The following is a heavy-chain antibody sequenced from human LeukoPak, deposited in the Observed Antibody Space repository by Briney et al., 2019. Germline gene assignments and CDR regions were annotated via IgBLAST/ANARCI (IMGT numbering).Heavy chain of an antibody. V-gene: IGHV3-30*02. CDR2: IRYDGSNK. CDR1: GFTFSSYG. D-gene: IGHD1-1*01. CDR3: AKGAGYNWNDGRGYFDY. J-gene: IGHJ4*02. Sequence: GGSLRLSCAASGFTFSSYGMHWVRQAPGKGLEWVAFIRYDGSNKYYADSVKGRFTISRDNSKNTLYLQMNSLRAEDTAVYYCAKGAGYNWNDGRGYFDYGGQGTLVPVSS.